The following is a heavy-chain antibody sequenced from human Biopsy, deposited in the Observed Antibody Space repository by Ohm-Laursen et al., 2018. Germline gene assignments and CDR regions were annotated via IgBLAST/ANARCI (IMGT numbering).Heavy chain of an antibody. D-gene: IGHD1/OR15-1a*01. CDR3: ARGGGYNWNNGWFDP. CDR2: IIPFSGTI. J-gene: IGHJ5*02. Sequence: SVKVSCKASGYTFTTYYIHWVRQAPGQGLEWLGGIIPFSGTINYAQAFRGRVTITADEFMSTAYMELSSLRSEDTAVYYCARGGGYNWNNGWFDPWGQGTLVTVSS. CDR1: GYTFTTYY. V-gene: IGHV1-69*13.